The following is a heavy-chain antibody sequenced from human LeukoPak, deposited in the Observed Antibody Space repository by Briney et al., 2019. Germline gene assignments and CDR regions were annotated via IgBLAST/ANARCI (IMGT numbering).Heavy chain of an antibody. Sequence: GASVKVSCKASGYTFSNYGISWVRQAPGQGLEWMGWISGHNGNTNYAQKFQGRVSVTADTSTSTAYMELRSLRPDDTAVYYCAMYDFWSGSINYWGQGTLVTVSS. CDR1: GYTFSNYG. J-gene: IGHJ4*02. D-gene: IGHD3-3*01. CDR2: ISGHNGNT. CDR3: AMYDFWSGSINY. V-gene: IGHV1-18*01.